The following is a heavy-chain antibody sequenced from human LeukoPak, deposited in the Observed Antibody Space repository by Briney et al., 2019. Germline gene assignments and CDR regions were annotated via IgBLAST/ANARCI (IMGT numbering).Heavy chain of an antibody. CDR1: GYTFTGYF. Sequence: ASVKVSCKASGYTFTGYFMHWVRQAPGPGLEWMGWINPNSGGTNYAQNFQGRVTMTRDTSVSAAYMELSRLRSDDTAVYYCARDLAAAGTFSYWGQGTLVTVSS. V-gene: IGHV1-2*02. D-gene: IGHD6-13*01. J-gene: IGHJ4*02. CDR3: ARDLAAAGTFSY. CDR2: INPNSGGT.